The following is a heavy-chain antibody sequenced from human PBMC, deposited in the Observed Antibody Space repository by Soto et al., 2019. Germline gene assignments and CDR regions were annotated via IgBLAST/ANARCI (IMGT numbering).Heavy chain of an antibody. CDR2: IHYTGSS. CDR1: GGSISGYY. J-gene: IGHJ5*02. Sequence: QLQLQESGPGLVKPSETLSLTCPVSGGSISGYYWSWLRQPPGKGLGWIAFIHYTGSSNSNPSLKSRVTIPVDTSKNQFSLKLSSVTAADTAVYYCARHSNEYRKSLDSWGQGTLVTVSS. D-gene: IGHD5-18*01. CDR3: ARHSNEYRKSLDS. V-gene: IGHV4-59*08.